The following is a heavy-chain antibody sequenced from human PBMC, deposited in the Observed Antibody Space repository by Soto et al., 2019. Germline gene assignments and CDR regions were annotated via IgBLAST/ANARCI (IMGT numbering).Heavy chain of an antibody. D-gene: IGHD3-10*01. V-gene: IGHV1-69*02. CDR3: ARAITMVRGVSQL. CDR1: GGTFSSYT. CDR2: IIPILGIA. J-gene: IGHJ1*01. Sequence: GAPVKVSCKASGGTFSSYTISWVRQAPGQGLEWMGRIIPILGIANYAQKFQGRVTITADKSTSTAYMELSSLRSEDTAVYYCARAITMVRGVSQLWGQGTLVTVSS.